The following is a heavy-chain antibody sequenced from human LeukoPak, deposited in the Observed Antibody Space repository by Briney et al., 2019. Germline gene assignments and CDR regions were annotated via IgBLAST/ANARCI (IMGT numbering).Heavy chain of an antibody. J-gene: IGHJ4*02. CDR3: ARSPSGGWDFDY. D-gene: IGHD3-16*01. CDR1: GFIFSSYG. CDR2: ISSSSTYI. Sequence: PGGSLRLSCAASGFIFSSYGMNWVRQAPGKGLESVSSISSSSTYIYYGDSVKGRFTISRDNAKNSLYLQINSLRAEDTAVYYCARSPSGGWDFDYWGQGTLVAVSS. V-gene: IGHV3-21*01.